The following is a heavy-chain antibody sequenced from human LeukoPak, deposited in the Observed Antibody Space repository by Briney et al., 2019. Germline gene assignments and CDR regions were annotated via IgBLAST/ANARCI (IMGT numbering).Heavy chain of an antibody. CDR1: GGSVSSGSYY. V-gene: IGHV4-61*01. D-gene: IGHD1-14*01. CDR3: ARAQPGGGTHFDY. Sequence: SETLSLTCTVSGGSVSSGSYYRSWIRQPPGKGLDWIGYIYCSGSTNYNPSLKSRVTISVDTSKNQFSLKLSSVTAADTAVYYCARAQPGGGTHFDYWGQGTLVTVSS. J-gene: IGHJ4*02. CDR2: IYCSGST.